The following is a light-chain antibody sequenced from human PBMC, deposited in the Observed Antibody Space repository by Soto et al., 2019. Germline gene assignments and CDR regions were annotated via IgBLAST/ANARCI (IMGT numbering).Light chain of an antibody. CDR1: QSVSSN. J-gene: IGKJ2*01. Sequence: EIVMTQSPATLSVSPGEGATLSCRASQSVSSNLAWYQHKPGQAPRLLIYGASTRATGIPARFSGGGSGTAFALTISSLLSEDFAIYYCQQYDKWYTFGQGTKLEIK. CDR3: QQYDKWYT. CDR2: GAS. V-gene: IGKV3-15*01.